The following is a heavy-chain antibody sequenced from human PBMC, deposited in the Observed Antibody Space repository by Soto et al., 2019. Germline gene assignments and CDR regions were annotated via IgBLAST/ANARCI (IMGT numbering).Heavy chain of an antibody. Sequence: SVKVSCKASGGTFSSYAISWVRQAPGQGLEWMGGIIPIFGTANYAQKFQGRVTITADKSTSTAYMELSSLRSEDTAVYYCAREEGDIVVVPAAPGYYYYYGMDVWG. D-gene: IGHD2-2*01. CDR3: AREEGDIVVVPAAPGYYYYYGMDV. V-gene: IGHV1-69*06. CDR1: GGTFSSYA. J-gene: IGHJ6*02. CDR2: IIPIFGTA.